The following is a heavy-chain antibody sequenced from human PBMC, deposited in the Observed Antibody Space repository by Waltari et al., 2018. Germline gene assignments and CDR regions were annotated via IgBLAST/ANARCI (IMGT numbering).Heavy chain of an antibody. V-gene: IGHV3-21*02. CDR3: ARGAFTVGPLR. CDR2: IGVGIDFI. CDR1: GFTFSTAT. J-gene: IGHJ4*02. D-gene: IGHD1-26*01. Sequence: EVQLVESGGGLVKPGDSLRLSCTASGFTFSTATMTWVRQAPGKGLGCVASIGVGIDFISSADALKGRVTVSRDNAKKSLFLQRSSLTADDTGVYYCARGAFTVGPLRWGQGTRVTVSA.